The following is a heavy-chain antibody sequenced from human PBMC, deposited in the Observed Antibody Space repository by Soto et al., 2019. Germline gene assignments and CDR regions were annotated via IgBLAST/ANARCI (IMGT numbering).Heavy chain of an antibody. V-gene: IGHV1-8*01. D-gene: IGHD1-26*01. CDR3: ARSPRERYSNWFDP. CDR1: GYTFTSYD. CDR2: MNPNSGNT. Sequence: ASVTVSCKASGYTFTSYDINWVRQATGQGLEWMGWMNPNSGNTGYAQKFQGRVTMTRNTSISTAYMELSSLRSEDTAVYYCARSPRERYSNWFDPWGQGTLVTVSS. J-gene: IGHJ5*02.